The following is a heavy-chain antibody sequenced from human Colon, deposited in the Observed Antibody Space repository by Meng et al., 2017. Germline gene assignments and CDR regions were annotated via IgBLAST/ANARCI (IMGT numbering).Heavy chain of an antibody. V-gene: IGHV3-15*01. CDR1: GFTFSNAW. CDR2: IKSKTDGGTT. CDR3: TTARLVDTAMVYYFDY. J-gene: IGHJ4*02. Sequence: WESLSLSCAASGFTFSNAWMSWVRQAPGKGLEWVGRIKSKTDGGTTDYAAPVKGRFTISRDDSKNTLYLQMNSLKTEDTAVYYCTTARLVDTAMVYYFDYWGQGTLVTVSS. D-gene: IGHD5-18*01.